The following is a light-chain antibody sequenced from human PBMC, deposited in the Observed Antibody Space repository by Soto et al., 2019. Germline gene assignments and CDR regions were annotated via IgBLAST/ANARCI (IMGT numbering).Light chain of an antibody. J-gene: IGKJ2*01. Sequence: DTVMTQSPATLSVSPGERATLSCRASQSVSSNLAWYQQKPGQAPRLLIYGASTRATGIPARFSGSGSGTECTLPVSSLQAEDFAVYYCQQYNNWPPYTFGEGTKLEIK. CDR3: QQYNNWPPYT. CDR2: GAS. CDR1: QSVSSN. V-gene: IGKV3-15*01.